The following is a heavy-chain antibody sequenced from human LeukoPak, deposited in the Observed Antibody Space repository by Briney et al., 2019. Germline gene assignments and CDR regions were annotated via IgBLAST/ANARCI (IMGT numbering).Heavy chain of an antibody. V-gene: IGHV3-53*01. D-gene: IGHD3-10*01. J-gene: IGHJ6*02. CDR2: IYSGGST. CDR3: ARDVTMVRGAQDYYGMDV. Sequence: GGSLRLSCAASGFTVSSNYMSWVRQAPGKGLEWVSVIYSGGSTYYVDSVKGRFTISRDNSKNTLYLQMNSLRAEDTAVYFCARDVTMVRGAQDYYGMDVWGQGTTATVSS. CDR1: GFTVSSNY.